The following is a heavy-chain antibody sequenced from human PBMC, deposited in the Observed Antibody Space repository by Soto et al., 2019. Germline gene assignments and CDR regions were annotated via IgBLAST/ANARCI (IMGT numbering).Heavy chain of an antibody. CDR1: VFTFSSYA. CDR2: ISGSGGST. D-gene: IGHD3-22*01. J-gene: IGHJ4*02. Sequence: GWSLRLSCASSVFTFSSYAMRWVRQAPGKGLEWVSAISGSGGSTYYADSVKGRFTISRDNSKNTLYLQMNSLRAEDTAVYYCAEDSDYYDSSGYPQPFDYWGQGTLVTVSS. V-gene: IGHV3-23*01. CDR3: AEDSDYYDSSGYPQPFDY.